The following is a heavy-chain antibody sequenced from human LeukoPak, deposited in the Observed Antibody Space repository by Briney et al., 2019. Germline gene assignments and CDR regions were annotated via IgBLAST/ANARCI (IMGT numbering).Heavy chain of an antibody. V-gene: IGHV3-11*03. D-gene: IGHD5-12*01. CDR2: ISSASSYT. CDR1: GWTFSDYY. J-gene: IGHJ4*02. CDR3: ARTTGYSGYDYGY. Sequence: PGGSLRLSCAASGWTFSDYYMSWIRQAPGKGLEWVSYISSASSYTNYADSVKGRFTISRDNAKNSLFLQMSSLRAEDTAVYYCARTTGYSGYDYGYWGQGTLVTVSS.